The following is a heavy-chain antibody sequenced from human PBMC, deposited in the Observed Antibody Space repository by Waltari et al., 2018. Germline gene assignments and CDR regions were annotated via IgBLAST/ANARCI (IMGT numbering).Heavy chain of an antibody. Sequence: EVQLLESGGGLVQPGGSLRLSCAASGFTFSSYAMSWVRQAPGKGLAWVAAISCSGGSTYYADSVKGRFTISRDNSKNTLYLQMNSLRTEDTALYYCAKDHAVAGVYYFDYWGQGTLVTVSS. D-gene: IGHD6-19*01. CDR1: GFTFSSYA. V-gene: IGHV3-23*01. CDR2: ISCSGGST. CDR3: AKDHAVAGVYYFDY. J-gene: IGHJ4*02.